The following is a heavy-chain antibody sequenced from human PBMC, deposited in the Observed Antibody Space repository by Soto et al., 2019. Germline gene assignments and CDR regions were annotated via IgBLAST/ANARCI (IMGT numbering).Heavy chain of an antibody. CDR3: ARMDIVVVPAANPNYYYYGMDV. D-gene: IGHD2-2*03. J-gene: IGHJ6*02. Sequence: ASVKVSCKASGGTFSSYAISWVRQAPGQGLEWMGGIIPIFGTANYAQKFQGRVTITADESTSTAYMELSSLRSEDTAVYYCARMDIVVVPAANPNYYYYGMDVWGQGTTVTVSS. CDR1: GGTFSSYA. V-gene: IGHV1-69*13. CDR2: IIPIFGTA.